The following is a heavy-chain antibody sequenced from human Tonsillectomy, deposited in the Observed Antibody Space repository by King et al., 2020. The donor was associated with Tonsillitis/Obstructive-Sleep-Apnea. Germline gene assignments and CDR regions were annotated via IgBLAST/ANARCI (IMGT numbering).Heavy chain of an antibody. V-gene: IGHV5-10-1*03. Sequence: QLVQSGAEVKKPGESLTISCKGSGYSFTNYWISWVRQMPGKGLEWMGRIDPSDSYTNYSPSFQGHVTISADKSISTAYLQWSSLKASDTAMYYCARHVPIAAPGVDWFDPWGQGTLVTVSS. CDR1: GYSFTNYW. CDR3: ARHVPIAAPGVDWFDP. D-gene: IGHD6-13*01. CDR2: IDPSDSYT. J-gene: IGHJ5*02.